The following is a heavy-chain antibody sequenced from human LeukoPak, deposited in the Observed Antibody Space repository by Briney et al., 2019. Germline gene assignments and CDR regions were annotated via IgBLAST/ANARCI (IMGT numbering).Heavy chain of an antibody. J-gene: IGHJ4*02. CDR3: ARENWGRFDY. Sequence: GGSLRLSCAASGFSFSSWSMSWVRQAPGKRLEWVANMKEDGSEIYYVDSVQGRSTISRDNAKSSVYLQMNSLRGEDTAVYYCARENWGRFDYWGQGTLVTVSS. V-gene: IGHV3-7*01. CDR1: GFSFSSWS. D-gene: IGHD7-27*01. CDR2: MKEDGSEI.